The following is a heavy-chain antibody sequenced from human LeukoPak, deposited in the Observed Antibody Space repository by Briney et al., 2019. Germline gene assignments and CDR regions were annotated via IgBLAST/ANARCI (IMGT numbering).Heavy chain of an antibody. Sequence: SETLSLTCTVSGGSVGSGSYYWSWIRQPPGKGLEWIGYIYYSGSTNYNPSLKSRVTISADTSKNQFSLKLSSVTAADTAVYYCARDGDYWGQGTLVTVSS. CDR3: ARDGDY. CDR1: GGSVGSGSYY. CDR2: IYYSGST. J-gene: IGHJ4*02. V-gene: IGHV4-61*01.